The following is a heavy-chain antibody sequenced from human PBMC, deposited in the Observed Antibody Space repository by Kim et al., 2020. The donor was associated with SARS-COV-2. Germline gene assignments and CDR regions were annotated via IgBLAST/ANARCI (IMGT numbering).Heavy chain of an antibody. D-gene: IGHD2-15*01. CDR2: INPSGGST. Sequence: VKVSCKASGYTFTSYYMHWVRQAPGQGLEWMGIINPSGGSTSYAQKFQGRVTMTRDTSTSTVYMELSSLRSEDTAVYYCARDRCSGGSCYSGAYGDWGQGTLVTVSS. CDR3: ARDRCSGGSCYSGAYGD. J-gene: IGHJ4*02. V-gene: IGHV1-46*01. CDR1: GYTFTSYY.